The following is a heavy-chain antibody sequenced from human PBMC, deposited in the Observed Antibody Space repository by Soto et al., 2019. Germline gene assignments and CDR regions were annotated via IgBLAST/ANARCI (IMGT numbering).Heavy chain of an antibody. J-gene: IGHJ6*03. CDR2: ISSSGDTE. Sequence: QAQLEESGGGLVKPGGSLRLSCAASGFSFSDYYMSWIRQAPGKGLEWISYISSSGDTEYYADSVKGRFTISRANSKNSWYLHMYRRSAGAPAVYYGARGASYYMDVGGKGTTVTVSS. V-gene: IGHV3-11*01. CDR3: ARGASYYMDV. CDR1: GFSFSDYY.